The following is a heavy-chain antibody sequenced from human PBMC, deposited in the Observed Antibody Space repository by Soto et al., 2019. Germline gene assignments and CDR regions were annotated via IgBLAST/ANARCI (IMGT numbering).Heavy chain of an antibody. J-gene: IGHJ4*02. CDR2: IIPIFGTA. CDR3: ATWDSFGDYVPGDY. CDR1: GGTFSSYA. V-gene: IGHV1-69*06. D-gene: IGHD4-17*01. Sequence: GASVKVSCKASGGTFSSYAISWVRQAPGQGLEWMGGIIPIFGTANYAQKFQGRVTMTEDTSTDTAYMELSSLRSEDTAVYYCATWDSFGDYVPGDYWGQGTLVTVSS.